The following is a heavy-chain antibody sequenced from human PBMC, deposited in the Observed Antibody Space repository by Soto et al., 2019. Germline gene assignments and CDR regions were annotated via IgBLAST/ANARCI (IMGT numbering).Heavy chain of an antibody. Sequence: QVQLQESGTGLVKPSQTLSLTCTVSGGSISSGNYYWSWIRQTPGKGLEWIGFISYSGSTYYSTSLKSRVTISVETSKSQFSLNLSFVPAADTSVYYCATMGTPATGLYFFDYWGQGSLVTVSS. D-gene: IGHD2-15*01. CDR1: GGSISSGNYY. CDR2: ISYSGST. J-gene: IGHJ4*02. CDR3: ATMGTPATGLYFFDY. V-gene: IGHV4-30-4*01.